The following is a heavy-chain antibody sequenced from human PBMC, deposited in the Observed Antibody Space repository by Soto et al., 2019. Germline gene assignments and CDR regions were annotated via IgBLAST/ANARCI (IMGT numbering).Heavy chain of an antibody. CDR3: ARDVCSGGSCYASFDP. CDR1: GGTFSSYT. V-gene: IGHV1-69*08. J-gene: IGHJ5*02. D-gene: IGHD2-15*01. CDR2: IIPILGIA. Sequence: QVQLVQSGAEVKKPGSSVKVSCKASGGTFSSYTISWVRQAPGQGLEWMGRIIPILGIANYEQKFQGRVTITADKSTSTAYMELSSLRSEDTAVYYCARDVCSGGSCYASFDPWGQGTLVTVSS.